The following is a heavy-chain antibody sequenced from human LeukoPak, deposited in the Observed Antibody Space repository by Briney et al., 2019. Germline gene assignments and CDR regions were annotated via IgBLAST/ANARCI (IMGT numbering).Heavy chain of an antibody. V-gene: IGHV3-23*01. CDR1: GFTFSSYG. CDR2: ISGSGGST. D-gene: IGHD3-22*01. CDR3: AKDRRRYDSSGYTRGFDY. J-gene: IGHJ4*02. Sequence: GGTLRLSCAASGFTFSSYGMSWVRQAPGKGLEWVSAISGSGGSTYYADSVKGRFTISRNNSKNTLYLQMNSLRAEDTAVYYCAKDRRRYDSSGYTRGFDYWGQGTLVTVSS.